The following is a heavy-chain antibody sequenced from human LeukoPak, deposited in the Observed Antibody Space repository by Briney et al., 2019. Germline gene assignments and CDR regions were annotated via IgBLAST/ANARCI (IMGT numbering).Heavy chain of an antibody. CDR2: IRYDGFDK. Sequence: PGGSLRLSCAASGFTFSSYGIHWVRQAPGEGLEWVAFIRYDGFDKYYADSVKGRFTISRDNSKNTVYLQMNSLKPEDTAVYYCAKLRQQLPPFDYWGQGTLVTVSS. CDR3: AKLRQQLPPFDY. D-gene: IGHD6-13*01. V-gene: IGHV3-30*02. J-gene: IGHJ4*02. CDR1: GFTFSSYG.